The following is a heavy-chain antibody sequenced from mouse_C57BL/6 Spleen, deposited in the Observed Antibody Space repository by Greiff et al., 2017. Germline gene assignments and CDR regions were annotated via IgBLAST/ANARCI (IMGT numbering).Heavy chain of an antibody. J-gene: IGHJ4*01. CDR1: GFTFSSYA. CDR2: ISDGGSYT. D-gene: IGHD1-1*01. V-gene: IGHV5-4*01. Sequence: DVQVEESGGGLVKPGGSLKLSCAASGFTFSSYAMSWVRQTPEKRLEWVATISDGGSYTYYPDNVKGRFTITRDNAKNNLYLQMSHLKSEDTAMYYCAREGYYYGSSYIAMDYWGQGTSVTVSS. CDR3: AREGYYYGSSYIAMDY.